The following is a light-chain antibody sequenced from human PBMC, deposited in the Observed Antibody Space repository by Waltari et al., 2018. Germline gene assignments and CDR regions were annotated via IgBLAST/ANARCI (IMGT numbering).Light chain of an antibody. CDR3: QQAKSFPLT. CDR2: AAS. CDR1: QGISSS. V-gene: IGKV1-12*01. J-gene: IGKJ3*01. Sequence: DIQMTPSPSSVSASVGDRVTITCRASQGISSSLACYQQKPGKVPNLLIYAASSLQSGVPSRFSGSGSGTDFTLTISSLQPEDSATYYCQQAKSFPLTFGPGTKVDIK.